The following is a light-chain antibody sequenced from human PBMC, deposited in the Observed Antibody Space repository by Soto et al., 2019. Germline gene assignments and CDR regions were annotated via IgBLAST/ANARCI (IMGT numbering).Light chain of an antibody. CDR1: QSIDSW. CDR2: KAS. CDR3: QQYNTDSRI. V-gene: IGKV1-5*03. Sequence: DIQMTQSPSTLSASVGDRVTITCRASQSIDSWLAWYQQKPGKAPKLLIYKASTLKSGVPSRFSGSGSGTEFTLSINSLQPDDFATYYCQQYNTDSRIFGQGTKVDI. J-gene: IGKJ1*01.